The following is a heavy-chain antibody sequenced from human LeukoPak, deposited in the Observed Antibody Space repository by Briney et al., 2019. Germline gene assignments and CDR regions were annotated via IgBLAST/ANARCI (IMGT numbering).Heavy chain of an antibody. D-gene: IGHD2-15*01. CDR1: GFIFNSYG. CDR2: ITGSTRST. Sequence: PGGSLRLSCTASGFIFNSYGMSWVRQAPGEGLEWVSGITGSTRSTYYADSVKGRFTISRDNSKNTLYLQMNSLRAEDTAVYYCARNAYCSGGSCYNYYYYYMDVWGKGTTVTISS. J-gene: IGHJ6*03. CDR3: ARNAYCSGGSCYNYYYYYMDV. V-gene: IGHV3-23*01.